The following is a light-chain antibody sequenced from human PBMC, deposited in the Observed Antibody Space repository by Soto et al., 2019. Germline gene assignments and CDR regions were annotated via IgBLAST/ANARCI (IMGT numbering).Light chain of an antibody. CDR3: SSYTSRSTYV. V-gene: IGLV2-14*01. Sequence: QSVLTQPASVSGSPGQSITISCTGTSSDFVCYNYVSWYQQHPGKAPKLMIYDVSNRSSGVSNRCSVSKSGNTASLTISGLQAEDEADYYCSSYTSRSTYVVGAGIKLTV. CDR2: DVS. CDR1: SSDFVCYNY. J-gene: IGLJ1*01.